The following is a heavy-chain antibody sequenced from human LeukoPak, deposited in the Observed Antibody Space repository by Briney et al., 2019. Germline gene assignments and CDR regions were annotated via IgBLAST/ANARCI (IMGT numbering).Heavy chain of an antibody. CDR1: GGSISSYY. V-gene: IGHV4-59*01. Sequence: PSETLSLTYTVSGGSISSYYWSWIRQPPGKGLEWIGYIYYSGSTNYNPSLKSRVTISVDTSKNQFSLKLSSVTAADTAVYYCARAVSSGWYRVDYWGQGTLVTVSS. J-gene: IGHJ4*02. D-gene: IGHD6-19*01. CDR3: ARAVSSGWYRVDY. CDR2: IYYSGST.